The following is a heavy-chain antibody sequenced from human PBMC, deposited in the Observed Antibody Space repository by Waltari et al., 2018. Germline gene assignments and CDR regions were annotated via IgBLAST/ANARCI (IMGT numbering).Heavy chain of an antibody. Sequence: EVQLVESGGGLVQPGGSLRLSCAASGFTFSSYAMSWVRQAPGKGLECVSAISGRCGSTYYADSVKGRFTISRDNSKNTLYLQMNSLRAEDTAVYYCAKYHSYDFWSGYYDYWGQGTLVTVSS. CDR3: AKYHSYDFWSGYYDY. CDR2: ISGRCGST. V-gene: IGHV3-23*04. D-gene: IGHD3-3*01. CDR1: GFTFSSYA. J-gene: IGHJ4*02.